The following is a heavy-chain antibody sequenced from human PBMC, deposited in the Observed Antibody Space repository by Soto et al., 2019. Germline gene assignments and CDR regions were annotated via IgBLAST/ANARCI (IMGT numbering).Heavy chain of an antibody. V-gene: IGHV4-34*01. J-gene: IGHJ5*02. CDR3: ARGEPSIAVAGSLSPPPPKPGWFDP. CDR2: INHSGST. CDR1: GGSISSGGYC. Sequence: SETLSLTCAVSGGSISSGGYCWSWIRQPPGKGLEWIGEINHSGSTNYNPSLKSRVTISVDTSKNQFSLKLSSVTAADTAVYYCARGEPSIAVAGSLSPPPPKPGWFDPWGQGTLVTVSS. D-gene: IGHD6-19*01.